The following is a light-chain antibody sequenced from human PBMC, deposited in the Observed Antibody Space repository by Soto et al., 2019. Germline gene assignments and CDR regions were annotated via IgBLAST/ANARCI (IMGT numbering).Light chain of an antibody. Sequence: QSVLTQPASVSGSPGESITISCTGTGSDVGDYDYVSWYQHHPGKAPKLMIYEVSNRPSGVSNRFSGSKSGNTASLTISWLQAEDEADYFCSSYTSSQAYVFGTGTKVTVL. CDR2: EVS. V-gene: IGLV2-14*01. J-gene: IGLJ1*01. CDR3: SSYTSSQAYV. CDR1: GSDVGDYDY.